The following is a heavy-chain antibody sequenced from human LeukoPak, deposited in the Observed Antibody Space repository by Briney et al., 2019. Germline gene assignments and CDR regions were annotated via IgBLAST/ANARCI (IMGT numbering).Heavy chain of an antibody. CDR1: GFTIRSSY. D-gene: IGHD2-8*01. J-gene: IGHJ1*01. CDR3: ARDLHYSGTND. V-gene: IGHV3-66*01. CDR2: IYSEDST. Sequence: GGSLRLSCAASGFTIRSSYMTWVRQGPGQGLEWVSVIYSEDSTAYADSVRGRFTISRDDSKNTVSLQMNSLRADDTALYYCARDLHYSGTNDWGQGTLVTVSS.